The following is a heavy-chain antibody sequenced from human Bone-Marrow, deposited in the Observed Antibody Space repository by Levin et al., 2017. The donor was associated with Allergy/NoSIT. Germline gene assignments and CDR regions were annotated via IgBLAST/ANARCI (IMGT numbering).Heavy chain of an antibody. J-gene: IGHJ4*02. CDR2: ISRDSSFK. CDR3: ARDPQPSPFYSGNSFDH. Sequence: PGGSLRLSCATSGFSFDRHSMNWVRKAPGKGLEWVSSISRDSSFKFYTNSVKGRFTVSRDNARNSLFLQLNSLRVEDTAVYFCARDPQPSPFYSGNSFDHWGQGILVTVSS. CDR1: GFSFDRHS. V-gene: IGHV3-21*01. D-gene: IGHD4-23*01.